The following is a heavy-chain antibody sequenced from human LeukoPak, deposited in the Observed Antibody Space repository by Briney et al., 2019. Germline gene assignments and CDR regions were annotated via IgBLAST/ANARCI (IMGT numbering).Heavy chain of an antibody. Sequence: GGSLRLSCGVSGFTFSSYGMHWVRQAPGKGLEWVAIISYDGSKKYYADSVKGRFTISRDNSKNTLYLQMNSLRAEDAAIYYCAKGRTGFSYGYGIDYWGQGTLVTVSS. D-gene: IGHD5-18*01. CDR3: AKGRTGFSYGYGIDY. CDR1: GFTFSSYG. J-gene: IGHJ4*02. V-gene: IGHV3-30*18. CDR2: ISYDGSKK.